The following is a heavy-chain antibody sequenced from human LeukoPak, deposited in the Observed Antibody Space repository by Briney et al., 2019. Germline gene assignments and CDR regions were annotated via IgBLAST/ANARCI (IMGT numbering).Heavy chain of an antibody. CDR3: ARLYCSSTSCYTWEGVAEQPNWFDP. CDR1: GGSISSYY. V-gene: IGHV4-4*07. D-gene: IGHD2-2*02. CDR2: IYYSGST. J-gene: IGHJ5*02. Sequence: SETLSLTCTVSGGSISSYYWSWIRQPAGKGLEWIGRIYYSGSTYYNPSLKSRVTISVDTSKNQFSLKLSSVTAADTAVYYCARLYCSSTSCYTWEGVAEQPNWFDPWGQGTLVTVSS.